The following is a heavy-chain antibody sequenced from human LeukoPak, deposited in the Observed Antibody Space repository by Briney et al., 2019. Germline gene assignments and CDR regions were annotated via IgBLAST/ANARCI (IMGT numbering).Heavy chain of an antibody. V-gene: IGHV1-2*02. CDR2: VNPNSGGT. J-gene: IGHJ5*02. Sequence: ASVKVSCKASGYTFTGYYMHWVRQAPGQGLEWMGWVNPNSGGTNYAQKFQGRVTMTRDTSISTAYMELSRLRSDDTAVYYCARDLRDDYVWGSYKNWFDPWGQGTLVTVSS. D-gene: IGHD3-16*01. CDR3: ARDLRDDYVWGSYKNWFDP. CDR1: GYTFTGYY.